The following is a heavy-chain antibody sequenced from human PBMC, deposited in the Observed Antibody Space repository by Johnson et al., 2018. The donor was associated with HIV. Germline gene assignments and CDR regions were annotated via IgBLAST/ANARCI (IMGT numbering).Heavy chain of an antibody. CDR1: GFTFDDYG. CDR2: IYWTGGRT. CDR3: ATCSDQVLLGGDAFDI. J-gene: IGHJ3*02. Sequence: VQLVESGGGLVQPGGSLRLSCAASGFTFDDYGMSWVRQAPGKGLEWVSGIYWTGGRTSYADSVKGRFTISRDNAKNSLFLQMNSLRVEDTAVYYCATCSDQVLLGGDAFDIWGQGTMVTVSS. V-gene: IGHV3-20*04. D-gene: IGHD3-16*01.